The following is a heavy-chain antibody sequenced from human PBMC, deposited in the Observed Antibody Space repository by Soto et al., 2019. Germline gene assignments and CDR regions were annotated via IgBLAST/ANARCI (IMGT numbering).Heavy chain of an antibody. CDR3: AREVRLHWFES. J-gene: IGHJ5*01. CDR1: GDSIKTETW. D-gene: IGHD3-10*01. Sequence: QVHLQESGPGLVKPSETLSLTCAVSGDSIKTETWWSWLRQLPGTGLEWIGEIKHTGDANANPALRSRVSMSVDRTKNQFFRNLRSVSAADTAVYFCAREVRLHWFESWGQGTLVTVSS. CDR2: IKHTGDA. V-gene: IGHV4-4*02.